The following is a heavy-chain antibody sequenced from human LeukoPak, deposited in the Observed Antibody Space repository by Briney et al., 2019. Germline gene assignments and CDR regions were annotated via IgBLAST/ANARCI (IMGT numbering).Heavy chain of an antibody. D-gene: IGHD6-19*01. Sequence: QSGGSLRLSCAASGFTFSSYAMSWVRQAPGKGLEWVSAISGSGGSTYYADSVKGRFTISRDNSKNTLCLQMNSLRAEDTAVYYCASPTVAGPPQADYWGQGTLVTVSS. CDR2: ISGSGGST. J-gene: IGHJ4*02. V-gene: IGHV3-23*01. CDR3: ASPTVAGPPQADY. CDR1: GFTFSSYA.